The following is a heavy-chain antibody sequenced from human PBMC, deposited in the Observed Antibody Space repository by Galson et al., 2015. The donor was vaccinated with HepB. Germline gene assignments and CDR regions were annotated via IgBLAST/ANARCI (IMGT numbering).Heavy chain of an antibody. CDR1: GFAFSSYS. D-gene: IGHD2-15*01. Sequence: SLRLSCAGSGFAFSSYSVNWVRQTPGKGPEWISSISSRSNYLYYTDSVKGRFTISRDNAKNSVYLQMSSLSVDDAAVYYCAKVGVEEVGGDFYYHGLDVWGRGTTVTVSS. J-gene: IGHJ6*02. V-gene: IGHV3-21*01. CDR3: AKVGVEEVGGDFYYHGLDV. CDR2: ISSRSNYL.